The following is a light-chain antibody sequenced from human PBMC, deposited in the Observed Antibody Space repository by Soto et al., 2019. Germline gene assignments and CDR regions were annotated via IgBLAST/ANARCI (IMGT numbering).Light chain of an antibody. J-gene: IGKJ2*01. CDR2: GAS. V-gene: IGKV3-20*01. Sequence: EIVLTQSPGTLSLSPGERATLSCRASQSISSSYLAWYQQKPGQAPRLLIYGASSRATDIPDRFSGSGSGTDFTLTISRLEPEDFAVYYCQQYGSSPMYTFGQGTKLETK. CDR3: QQYGSSPMYT. CDR1: QSISSSY.